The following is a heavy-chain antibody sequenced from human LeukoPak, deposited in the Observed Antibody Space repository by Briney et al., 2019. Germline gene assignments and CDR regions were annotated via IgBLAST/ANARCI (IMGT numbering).Heavy chain of an antibody. V-gene: IGHV3-72*01. Sequence: GGSLRLSCAASGFIFSDHYMDWVRQAPGKGLEWVGRTRNKANGYTTEYAASVKGRFTISRDDPKNSLYLQMNSLKTEDTAVYYCARTYSSSWSRTYFDYWGQGTLVTVSS. CDR2: TRNKANGYTT. D-gene: IGHD6-13*01. J-gene: IGHJ4*02. CDR1: GFIFSDHY. CDR3: ARTYSSSWSRTYFDY.